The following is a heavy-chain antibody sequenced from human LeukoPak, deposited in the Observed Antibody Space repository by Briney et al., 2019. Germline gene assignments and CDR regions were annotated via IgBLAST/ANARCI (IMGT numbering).Heavy chain of an antibody. CDR2: IRSKAYGGTT. CDR3: TRESALGYCSSTSCSAFDY. V-gene: IGHV3-49*04. Sequence: GGSLRLSCTASGFTFGDYAMSWVRQAPGKGLEWVGFIRSKAYGGTTEYAASVKGRFTISRDDSKSIAYLQMNSLKTEDTAVYYCTRESALGYCSSTSCSAFDYWGQGTLVTVSS. CDR1: GFTFGDYA. D-gene: IGHD2-2*01. J-gene: IGHJ4*02.